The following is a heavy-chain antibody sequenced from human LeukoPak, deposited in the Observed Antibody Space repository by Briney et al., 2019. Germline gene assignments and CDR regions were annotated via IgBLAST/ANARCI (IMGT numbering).Heavy chain of an antibody. D-gene: IGHD2-8*01. CDR3: ARGKLGYCTTVSWSRGKEDFYYMDV. Sequence: SETLSLTCTVCGGSLRSYYWTWMRQPAGRGVEGIGRIYTCGSPNYTPAHKSRLTVAVDTSKNQVSLKLRSVTAADTAVYYCARGKLGYCTTVSWSRGKEDFYYMDVWGKGTTVTVSS. CDR2: IYTCGSP. V-gene: IGHV4-4*07. J-gene: IGHJ6*03. CDR1: GGSLRSYY.